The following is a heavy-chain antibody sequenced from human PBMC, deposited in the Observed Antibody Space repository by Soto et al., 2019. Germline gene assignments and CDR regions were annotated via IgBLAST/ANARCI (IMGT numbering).Heavy chain of an antibody. CDR3: ARLQLRFLVGMDV. CDR2: IWYDGSNK. J-gene: IGHJ6*02. CDR1: GFTFSSYG. D-gene: IGHD3-3*01. Sequence: GGSLRLSCAASGFTFSSYGMHWVRQSPGKGLEWVAVIWYDGSNKYYADSVKGRFTISRDKSISTAYLQWSSLKASDTAMYYCARLQLRFLVGMDVWGQGTTVTVSS. V-gene: IGHV3-33*01.